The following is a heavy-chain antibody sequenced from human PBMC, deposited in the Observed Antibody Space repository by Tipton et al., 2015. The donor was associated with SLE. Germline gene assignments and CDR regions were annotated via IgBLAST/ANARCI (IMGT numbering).Heavy chain of an antibody. V-gene: IGHV4-59*08. CDR1: GASISTYY. Sequence: LRLSCTVSGASISTYYWSWVRQPPGRGLVWIGYINYSGTTTYNPSLKSRVTISVDPSKNHFSLNLDSVTAADTAVYYCASAQLGAWRFDSWGQGTLVTVSS. J-gene: IGHJ4*02. D-gene: IGHD7-27*01. CDR3: ASAQLGAWRFDS. CDR2: INYSGTT.